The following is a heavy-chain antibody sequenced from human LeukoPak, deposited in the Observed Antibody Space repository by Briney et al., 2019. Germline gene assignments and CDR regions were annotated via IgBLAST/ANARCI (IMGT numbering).Heavy chain of an antibody. CDR2: VNHSGST. V-gene: IGHV4-34*01. Sequence: ESSETLSLTCAVYGASFSGYYWSWIRQPPGKGLEWIGEVNHSGSTNYNPSLKSRVTISVDTSKNQFSLKLRSVTAADTAVYYCARHLCTTSTTCYTAFDIWDQGTMVTVSS. CDR1: GASFSGYY. D-gene: IGHD2-2*02. J-gene: IGHJ3*02. CDR3: ARHLCTTSTTCYTAFDI.